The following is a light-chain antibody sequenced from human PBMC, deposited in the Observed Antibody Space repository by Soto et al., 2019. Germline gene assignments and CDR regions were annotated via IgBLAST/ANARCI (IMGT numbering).Light chain of an antibody. CDR3: QQYGTSPWT. V-gene: IGKV3-20*01. CDR1: QSVSSY. CDR2: AAS. Sequence: EIVLTQSPATLSLSPGERATLSCRASQSVSSYLAWYQQKPGQAPRLLIYAASNRATDIPARFGGSGSGTDFTLTTSRLEPEDFAVYYCQQYGTSPWTFGQGTKVDIK. J-gene: IGKJ1*01.